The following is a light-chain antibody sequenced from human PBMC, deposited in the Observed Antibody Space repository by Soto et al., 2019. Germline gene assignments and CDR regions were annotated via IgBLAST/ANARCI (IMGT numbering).Light chain of an antibody. J-gene: IGKJ1*01. Sequence: DIQMTQSPSSLSASVGDRVTITCRASQSISSYLNWYQQKPGKAPKLLIYAASSLHSGVPSRFSGSGSGTEFTLTISSMQSEDFAVYYCQQYYDWPWTFGQGTKVDIK. CDR3: QQYYDWPWT. V-gene: IGKV1-39*01. CDR1: QSISSY. CDR2: AAS.